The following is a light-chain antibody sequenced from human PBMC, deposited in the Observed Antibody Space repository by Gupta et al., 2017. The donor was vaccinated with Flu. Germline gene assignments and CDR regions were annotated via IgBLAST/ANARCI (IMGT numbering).Light chain of an antibody. J-gene: IGLJ1*01. CDR1: SSNIGAGFD. V-gene: IGLV1-40*01. CDR2: GNT. Sequence: QSVLTPPPSVSGAPGQGVTISCTGSSSNIGAGFDVHWYQQLPGTGTKLLIHGNTNPPLGGPDRFACYTAGNAASPTIAGLQAEEEAYYYCQSYDRRLTVSVFGTGTKVTVL. CDR3: QSYDRRLTVSV.